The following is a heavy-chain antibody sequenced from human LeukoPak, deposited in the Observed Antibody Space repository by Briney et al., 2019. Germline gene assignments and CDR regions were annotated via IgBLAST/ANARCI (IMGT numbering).Heavy chain of an antibody. CDR3: TTSPAVAS. CDR1: GFTVSNNY. V-gene: IGHV3-53*01. CDR2: IYSGGTT. Sequence: GGSLRLSCAASGFTVSNNYMTWVRQAPGKGLEWVSLIYSGGTTFYTDSVKGRFTISRDSSKNTLYLQMNNLKAEDTAVYYCTTSPAVASWGQGTLVTISS. D-gene: IGHD4-23*01. J-gene: IGHJ5*02.